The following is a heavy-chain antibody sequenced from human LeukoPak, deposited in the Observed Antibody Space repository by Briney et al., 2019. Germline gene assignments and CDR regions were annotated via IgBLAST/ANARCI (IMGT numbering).Heavy chain of an antibody. CDR2: MNPNSGNT. J-gene: IGHJ4*02. Sequence: ASVKVSCKASGYTFTSYGINWVRQATGQGLEWMGWMNPNSGNTGYAQKFQGRVTMATDTSISTAYMELSSLTSEDTAVYYCARGGGYCSGGSCPYYFDYWGQGTLVTVSS. CDR1: GYTFTSYG. V-gene: IGHV1-8*01. CDR3: ARGGGYCSGGSCPYYFDY. D-gene: IGHD2-15*01.